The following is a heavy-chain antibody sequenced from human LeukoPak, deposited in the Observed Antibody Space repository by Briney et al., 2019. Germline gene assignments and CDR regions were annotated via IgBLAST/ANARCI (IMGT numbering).Heavy chain of an antibody. D-gene: IGHD1-26*01. CDR2: ISGSGGST. J-gene: IGHJ4*02. Sequence: GGSLRLSCAASGFTFSSYSMSWVRQAPGKGLEWVSAISGSGGSTYYADSVKGRFTISRDNSKNTLYLQMNSLRAEDTAVYYCAKIIGEWGATTPFDYWGQGTLVTVSS. V-gene: IGHV3-23*01. CDR1: GFTFSSYS. CDR3: AKIIGEWGATTPFDY.